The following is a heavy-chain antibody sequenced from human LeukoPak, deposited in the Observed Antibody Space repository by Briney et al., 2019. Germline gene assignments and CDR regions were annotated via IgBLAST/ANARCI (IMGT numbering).Heavy chain of an antibody. D-gene: IGHD1-26*01. CDR3: ARESADQWGYYYYMDV. Sequence: SETVSLPCTLSGGSINSYYWRWIRRPAGEGRVWIGHNYSSGSTTYNPCLKSRVTMSVDTSKNQFSLRLSSVTAADTAVYYCARESADQWGYYYYMDVWGKGTTVTVSS. J-gene: IGHJ6*03. V-gene: IGHV4-4*07. CDR2: NYSSGST. CDR1: GGSINSYY.